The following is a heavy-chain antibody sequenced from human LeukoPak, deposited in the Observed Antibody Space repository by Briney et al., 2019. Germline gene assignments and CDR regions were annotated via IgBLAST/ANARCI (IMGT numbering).Heavy chain of an antibody. CDR3: ARLLYDSSGYLGVSWFDP. CDR2: IYHSGST. Sequence: SETLSLTCTVSGGSISSGGYYWSWIRQPPGKGLEWIGYIYHSGSTYYNPSLKSRVTISVDRSKNQFSLKLSSVTAADTAVYYCARLLYDSSGYLGVSWFDPWGQGTLVTVSS. CDR1: GGSISSGGYY. J-gene: IGHJ5*02. D-gene: IGHD3-22*01. V-gene: IGHV4-30-2*01.